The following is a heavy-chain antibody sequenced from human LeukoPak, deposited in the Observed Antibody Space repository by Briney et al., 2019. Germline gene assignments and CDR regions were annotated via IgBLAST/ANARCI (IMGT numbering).Heavy chain of an antibody. J-gene: IGHJ6*03. Sequence: GGSLRLSCAAWGFTFGDYAMQWVRQAPGKGLEWVSLINWDATRTYYADSVKGRFTISRDNSKNSLSLQMNSLRPEDTALYYCAKERRGYYMDVWGKGTTVTVSS. V-gene: IGHV3-43D*04. CDR3: AKERRGYYMDV. CDR1: GFTFGDYA. D-gene: IGHD3-10*01. CDR2: INWDATRT.